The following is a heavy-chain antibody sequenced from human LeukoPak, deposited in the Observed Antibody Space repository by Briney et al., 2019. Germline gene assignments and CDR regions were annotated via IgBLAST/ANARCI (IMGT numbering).Heavy chain of an antibody. Sequence: PSQTLSLTCTVSGGSISSGSYYWSWIRQPAGKGLEWIGRIYTSGSTNYNPSLKSRVTISVDTPKNQFSLKLSSVTAADTAVYYCARDWGRRLDAFDIWGQGTMVTVSS. V-gene: IGHV4-61*02. CDR1: GGSISSGSYY. D-gene: IGHD3-16*01. CDR2: IYTSGST. CDR3: ARDWGRRLDAFDI. J-gene: IGHJ3*02.